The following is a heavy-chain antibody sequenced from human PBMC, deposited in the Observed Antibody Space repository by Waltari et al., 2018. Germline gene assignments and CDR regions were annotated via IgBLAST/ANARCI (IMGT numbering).Heavy chain of an antibody. Sequence: QVQLVQSGAEVKKPGASVKVSCKVSGYTLTELSMHWVRQAPGKGLEWMGGFGPDEVETIYARKFQCRVTMTEDTSTDTAYMELSSLRSEDTAVYYCATAPSVGATIRDYWCQGTLVTVSS. D-gene: IGHD1-26*01. CDR3: ATAPSVGATIRDY. CDR2: FGPDEVET. V-gene: IGHV1-24*01. CDR1: GYTLTELS. J-gene: IGHJ4*02.